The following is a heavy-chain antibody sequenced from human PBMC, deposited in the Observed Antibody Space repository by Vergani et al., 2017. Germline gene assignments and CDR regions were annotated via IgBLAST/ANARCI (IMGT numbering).Heavy chain of an antibody. J-gene: IGHJ3*02. D-gene: IGHD3-22*01. CDR3: AKVDHYYDSSGYYSEVPEI. CDR1: GFTFSSYA. CDR2: ISGSGGST. V-gene: IGHV3-23*01. Sequence: EVQLLESGGGLVQPGGSLRLPCAASGFTFSSYAMSWVRQAPGKGLEWVSAISGSGGSTYYADSVKGRFTISRDNSKNTLYLQMNSLRAEDTAVYYCAKVDHYYDSSGYYSEVPEIWGQGTMVTVSS.